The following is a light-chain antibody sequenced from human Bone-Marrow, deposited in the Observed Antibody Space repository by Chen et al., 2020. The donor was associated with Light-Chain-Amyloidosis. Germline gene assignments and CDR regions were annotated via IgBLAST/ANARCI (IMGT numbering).Light chain of an antibody. CDR3: AAWDDSLSGRV. CDR1: SSNIGSNY. CDR2: RNN. Sequence: QSVLTQPPSASGTPGQRVTISCSGSSSNIGSNYVYWYQQLPGTAPKLLIYRNNQRPSGLPERVSGSKSGTSASLAISGLRSEDEADYYCAAWDDSLSGRVVGGGTKLTVL. J-gene: IGLJ2*01. V-gene: IGLV1-47*01.